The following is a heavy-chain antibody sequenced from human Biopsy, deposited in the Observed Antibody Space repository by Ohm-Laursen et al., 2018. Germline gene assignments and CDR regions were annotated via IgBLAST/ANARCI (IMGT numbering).Heavy chain of an antibody. D-gene: IGHD1-7*01. CDR3: GRAVRNQLLTDP. Sequence: SVKVSCKASGYTFTSYDITWVRQASGQGPEWIGWLNPVSGNSNFGQKFRGRVTVTSDPSISTAYMELSGLTSDDTATYYCGRAVRNQLLTDPWGQGTLVTVTS. J-gene: IGHJ5*02. CDR2: LNPVSGNS. CDR1: GYTFTSYD. V-gene: IGHV1-8*01.